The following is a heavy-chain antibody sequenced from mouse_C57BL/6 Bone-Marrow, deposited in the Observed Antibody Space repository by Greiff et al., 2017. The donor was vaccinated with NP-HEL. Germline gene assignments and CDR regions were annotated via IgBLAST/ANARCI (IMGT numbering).Heavy chain of an antibody. CDR3: AILYYGRDY. V-gene: IGHV1-69*01. D-gene: IGHD1-1*01. Sequence: VQLQQPGAELVMPGASVKLSCKASGYTFTSYWMHWVKQRPGQGLVWIGEIDPSDSYTNYNQKFKGKSTLTVDKSSSTAYMQLSSLTSEDSAVYYCAILYYGRDYWGQGTTLTVSS. J-gene: IGHJ2*01. CDR1: GYTFTSYW. CDR2: IDPSDSYT.